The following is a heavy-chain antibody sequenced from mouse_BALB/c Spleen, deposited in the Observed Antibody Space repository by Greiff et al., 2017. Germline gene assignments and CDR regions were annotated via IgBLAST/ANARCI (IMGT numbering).Heavy chain of an antibody. J-gene: IGHJ3*01. D-gene: IGHD1-2*01. Sequence: EVQVVESGGGLVEPGGSRKLSCAASGFTFSSFGMHWVRQAPEKGLEWVAYISSGSSTIYYADTVKGRFTISRDNPKNTLFLQMTSLSSEDTAMYYCAREGLWDYYGYWFAYWGQGTLVTVSA. CDR1: GFTFSSFG. V-gene: IGHV5-17*02. CDR2: ISSGSSTI. CDR3: AREGLWDYYGYWFAY.